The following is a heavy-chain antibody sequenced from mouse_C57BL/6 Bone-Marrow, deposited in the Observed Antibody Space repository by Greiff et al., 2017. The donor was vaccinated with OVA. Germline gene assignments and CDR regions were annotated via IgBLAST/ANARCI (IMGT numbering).Heavy chain of an antibody. CDR1: GFTFSSHG. V-gene: IGHV5-6*01. D-gene: IGHD4-1*01. CDR2: ISSGGSYT. J-gene: IGHJ3*01. Sequence: EVNLVESGGDLVKPGGSLKLSCAASGFTFSSHGMSWVRQTPDKRLEWVATISSGGSYTYYPDSVKGRFTISRDNAKNTLYLQMSSLKSEDTAMYYCARPNWDGAYWGQGTLVTVSA. CDR3: ARPNWDGAY.